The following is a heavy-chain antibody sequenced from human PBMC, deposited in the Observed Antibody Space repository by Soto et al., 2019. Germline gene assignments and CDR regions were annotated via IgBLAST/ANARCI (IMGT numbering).Heavy chain of an antibody. CDR1: GYTFTSYG. D-gene: IGHD4-17*01. J-gene: IGHJ5*02. CDR2: ISAYNGNT. V-gene: IGHV1-18*01. CDR3: ARVVQPTVTANNGFDP. Sequence: GASVKVSCKASGYTFTSYGISWVRQAPGQGLEWMGWISAYNGNTNYAQKLQGRVTMTTDTSTSTAYMELRSLRSDDTAVYYCARVVQPTVTANNGFDPWGQGTLVTVSS.